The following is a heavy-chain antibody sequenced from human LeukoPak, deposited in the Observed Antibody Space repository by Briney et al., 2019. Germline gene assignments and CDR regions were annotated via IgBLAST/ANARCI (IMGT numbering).Heavy chain of an antibody. CDR2: INHSGST. CDR1: GGSFSGYY. V-gene: IGHV4-34*01. CDR3: AKVFEPAATSSALDY. J-gene: IGHJ4*02. Sequence: SETLSLTCAVYGGSFSGYYWSWIRQPPGKGLEWIGEINHSGSTNYNPSLKSRVTISVDTSKNQFSLKLSSVTAADTAVYYCAKVFEPAATSSALDYWGQGTLVTVSS. D-gene: IGHD2-2*01.